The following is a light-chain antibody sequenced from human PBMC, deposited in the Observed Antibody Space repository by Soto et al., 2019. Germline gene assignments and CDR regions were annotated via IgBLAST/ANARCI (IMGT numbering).Light chain of an antibody. J-gene: IGKJ4*01. CDR3: QQYKSFSLT. CDR1: QSIDSW. CDR2: KTS. V-gene: IGKV1-5*03. Sequence: DIPMTQSPSTLSASVGVRVTITCRASQSIDSWLAWYQQKPGKAPKLLIYKTSNLESGVPSRFSGSGSGTEFSLTISSLQPHDFATYYCQQYKSFSLTFGGGTRVEVK.